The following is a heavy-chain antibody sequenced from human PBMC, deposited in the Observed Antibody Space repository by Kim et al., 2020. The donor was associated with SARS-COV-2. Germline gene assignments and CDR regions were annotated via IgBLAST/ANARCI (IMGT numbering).Heavy chain of an antibody. CDR2: INPSGGST. CDR3: ARDRGIPRHIVVGVAATSGGMDV. V-gene: IGHV1-46*03. D-gene: IGHD2-15*01. Sequence: ASVKVSCKASGYTFTSYYMHWVRQAPGQGLEWMGIINPSGGSTSYAQKFQGRVTMTRDTSTSTVYMELSSLRSEDTAVYYCARDRGIPRHIVVGVAATSGGMDVWGQGTTVTVSS. CDR1: GYTFTSYY. J-gene: IGHJ6*02.